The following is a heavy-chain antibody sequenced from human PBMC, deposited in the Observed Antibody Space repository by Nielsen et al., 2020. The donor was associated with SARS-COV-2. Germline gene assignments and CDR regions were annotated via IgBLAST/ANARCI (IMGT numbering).Heavy chain of an antibody. V-gene: IGHV3-9*01. Sequence: GGSLRLSCAASGFTFDDYAMHWVRQAPGKGLEWVSGISWNSGSIGYADSVKGRFTISRDNAKNSLYLQMNSLRAEDTALYYCAGWLGDYYYGMDVWGQGTTVTVSS. J-gene: IGHJ6*02. CDR3: AGWLGDYYYGMDV. D-gene: IGHD6-19*01. CDR2: ISWNSGSI. CDR1: GFTFDDYA.